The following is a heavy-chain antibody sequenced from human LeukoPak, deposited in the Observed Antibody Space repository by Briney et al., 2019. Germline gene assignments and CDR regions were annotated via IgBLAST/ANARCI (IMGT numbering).Heavy chain of an antibody. D-gene: IGHD3-10*01. CDR1: GYRFGNYW. Sequence: GESLKISCKGSGYRFGNYWIAWVRQMPGKGLESMGIIYPGDSDTTYSPSFQGQVTFSADKSISTAYLQWNSLKASDTAIYYCARRGFDYWGQGTLVTVSS. CDR2: IYPGDSDT. V-gene: IGHV5-51*01. CDR3: ARRGFDY. J-gene: IGHJ4*02.